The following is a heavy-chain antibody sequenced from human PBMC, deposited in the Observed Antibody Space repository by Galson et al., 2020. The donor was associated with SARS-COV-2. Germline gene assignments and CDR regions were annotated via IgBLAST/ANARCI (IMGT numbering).Heavy chain of an antibody. J-gene: IGHJ6*02. CDR1: GFSFSAYG. CDR2: LSYDGNNK. Sequence: GESLKISCTAAGFSFSAYGMHWVRQAPGKGLEWVAVLSYDGNNKNYSDSVKGRFTISRANSKNTLFLQMDILRPDDTAVYYCARDVGSGNYYYYGMDVWGPGTTVTVSS. V-gene: IGHV3-30*03. CDR3: ARDVGSGNYYYYGMDV. D-gene: IGHD3-3*01.